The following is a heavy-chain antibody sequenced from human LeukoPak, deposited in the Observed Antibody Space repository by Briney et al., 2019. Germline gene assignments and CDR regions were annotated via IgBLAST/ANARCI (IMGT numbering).Heavy chain of an antibody. CDR3: ARQRDYGDDIYSRYFDY. CDR1: GYSFTSYW. J-gene: IGHJ4*02. V-gene: IGHV5-51*01. CDR2: IYPGDSDT. D-gene: IGHD4-17*01. Sequence: GESLKISCKGSGYSFTSYWIGWVRQMPGKGLEWMGIIYPGDSDTRYSPSFQGQVTISADRSTNTAYLQLNSLKASDTAMYYCARQRDYGDDIYSRYFDYWGQGVLATVSS.